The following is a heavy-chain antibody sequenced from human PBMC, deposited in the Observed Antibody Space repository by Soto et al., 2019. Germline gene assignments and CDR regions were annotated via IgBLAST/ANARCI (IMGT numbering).Heavy chain of an antibody. Sequence: QLQLQESGPGLVKPSETLSLTCTVSGGSISSSSYYWGWIRQPPGKGLEWIGSIYYSGSTYNNPSLKSRVSISVDTSKNQFSLTLSSVTASDTAVYYCARSTVRSNCYFDYWGQGTQVTVSS. V-gene: IGHV4-39*01. CDR3: ARSTVRSNCYFDY. J-gene: IGHJ4*02. CDR1: GGSISSSSYY. D-gene: IGHD2-8*01. CDR2: IYYSGST.